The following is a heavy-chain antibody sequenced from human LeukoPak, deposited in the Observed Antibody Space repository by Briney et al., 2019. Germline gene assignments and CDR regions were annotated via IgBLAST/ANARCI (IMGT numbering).Heavy chain of an antibody. CDR1: GGSISSSSYY. J-gene: IGHJ3*02. D-gene: IGHD6-19*01. CDR3: ARDLYSSGWARTGYLDAFDI. CDR2: IYYSGST. V-gene: IGHV4-39*02. Sequence: PSETLSLTCTVFGGSISSSSYYWGWIRQPPGKGLEWIGSIYYSGSTYYNPSLKSRVTISVDTSKNQFSLKLSSVTAADTAVYYCARDLYSSGWARTGYLDAFDIWGQGTMVTVSS.